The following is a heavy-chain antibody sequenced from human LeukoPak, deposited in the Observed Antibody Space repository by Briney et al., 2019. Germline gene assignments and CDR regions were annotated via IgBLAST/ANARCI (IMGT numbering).Heavy chain of an antibody. CDR3: ARDRGIVGTTGYYYMDV. V-gene: IGHV3-11*04. Sequence: GGSLRLSCVASGFTFSDYYTSWIRQAPGKGLEWVSYIGSTIYYADSVKGRFTISRDNAKNSLYLQMNSLGAEDTAVYYCARDRGIVGTTGYYYMDVWGKGTTVTVSS. J-gene: IGHJ6*03. CDR2: IGSTI. D-gene: IGHD1-26*01. CDR1: GFTFSDYY.